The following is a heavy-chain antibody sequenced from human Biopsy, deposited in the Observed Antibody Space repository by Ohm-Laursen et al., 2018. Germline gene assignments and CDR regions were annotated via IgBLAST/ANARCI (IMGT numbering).Heavy chain of an antibody. CDR2: INQSGST. V-gene: IGHV4-34*01. D-gene: IGHD5-12*01. Sequence: GTLSLTCAVNGESSSGYFWNWIRQPPGKGLEWIGEINQSGSTKYNPSLKRRATLSADSSNSQFSLRLTSVTAADTAIYYCARGSGYFKLDVWGQGATVTVAS. J-gene: IGHJ6*02. CDR3: ARGSGYFKLDV. CDR1: GESSSGYF.